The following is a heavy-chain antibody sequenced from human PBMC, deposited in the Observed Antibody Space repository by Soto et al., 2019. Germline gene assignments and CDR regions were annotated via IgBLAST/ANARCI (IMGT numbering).Heavy chain of an antibody. D-gene: IGHD3-3*01. CDR3: AREFNYDYWNGYSSQGHFDN. CDR1: GDSVSSNSAA. Sequence: SQTLSLTCAISGDSVSSNSAAWNWVRQSPSRGLEWLGRTYYRSKWNNDYAVSVKRRITINPDTSKNQFSLQLNSVTPEDTAVYYCAREFNYDYWNGYSSQGHFDNWGQGTQVTVSS. V-gene: IGHV6-1*01. J-gene: IGHJ4*02. CDR2: TYYRSKWNN.